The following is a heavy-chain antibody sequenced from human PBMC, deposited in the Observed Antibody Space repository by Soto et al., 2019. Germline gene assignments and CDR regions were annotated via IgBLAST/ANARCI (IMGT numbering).Heavy chain of an antibody. J-gene: IGHJ6*01. CDR3: ARGRRVSSSWRYYYYGMDV. Sequence: PSETLSLTCAVYGGSFSGYYWSWIRQPPGKGLEWIGEINHSGSTNYNPSLKSRVTISVDTSKNQFSLKLSSVTAADTAVYYCARGRRVSSSWRYYYYGMDVWGQGTTVTVSS. D-gene: IGHD6-13*01. CDR2: INHSGST. V-gene: IGHV4-34*01. CDR1: GGSFSGYY.